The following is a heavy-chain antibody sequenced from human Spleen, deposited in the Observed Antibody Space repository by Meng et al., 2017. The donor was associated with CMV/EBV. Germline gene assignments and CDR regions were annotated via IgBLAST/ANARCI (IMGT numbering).Heavy chain of an antibody. Sequence: SETLSLTCTVSGGSISSYYWSWIRQPPGKGLEWIGYIYYSGSTNYNPSLKSRVTISVDTSKNQFSLKLSSVTAADTAVYYCASSIAVAGTPIDYWGQGNLVTVSS. CDR1: GGSISSYY. V-gene: IGHV4-59*01. CDR2: IYYSGST. D-gene: IGHD6-19*01. CDR3: ASSIAVAGTPIDY. J-gene: IGHJ4*02.